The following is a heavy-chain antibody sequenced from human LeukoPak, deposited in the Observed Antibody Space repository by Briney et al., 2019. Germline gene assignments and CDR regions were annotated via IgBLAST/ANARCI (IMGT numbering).Heavy chain of an antibody. J-gene: IGHJ3*02. D-gene: IGHD4-23*01. V-gene: IGHV4-59*01. CDR1: GGSISSYY. CDR2: IYYSGST. CDR3: GXXXXXXXTYYDGDAFDI. Sequence: SETLSLTCTVSGGSISSYYWSWIRQPPGKGLEWIGYIYYSGSTNYNPSLKSRVTISVDTSKNQFSLKLSSVTAVDTAVYYCGXXXXXXXTYYDGDAFDIWGQGTMVTVSS.